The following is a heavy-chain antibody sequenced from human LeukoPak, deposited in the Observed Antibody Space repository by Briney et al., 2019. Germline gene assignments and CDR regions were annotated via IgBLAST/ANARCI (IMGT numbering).Heavy chain of an antibody. V-gene: IGHV4-34*01. CDR3: ARGPQRPRLVVVVAAPMDV. CDR2: INHSGST. Sequence: SETLSLTCAVYGGSSSGYYWSWIRQPPGKGLEWIGEINHSGSTNYNPSLKSRVTISVDTSKNQFSLKLSSVTAADTAVYYCARGPQRPRLVVVVAAPMDVWGKGTTVTISS. J-gene: IGHJ6*03. D-gene: IGHD2-15*01. CDR1: GGSSSGYY.